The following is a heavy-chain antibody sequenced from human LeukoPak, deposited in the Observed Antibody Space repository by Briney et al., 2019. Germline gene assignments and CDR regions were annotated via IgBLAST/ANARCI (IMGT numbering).Heavy chain of an antibody. V-gene: IGHV3-9*03. CDR3: ARLGEWGLVSGSFDY. D-gene: IGHD3-10*01. J-gene: IGHJ4*02. CDR1: GFTFDDYA. Sequence: QTGGSLRLSCAASGFTFDDYAMHWVRQAPGKGLEWVSGISWNSGSIGYADSVKGRFTISRDNAKNSLYLQMNSLRAEDMAVYYCARLGEWGLVSGSFDYWGQGTLVTVSS. CDR2: ISWNSGSI.